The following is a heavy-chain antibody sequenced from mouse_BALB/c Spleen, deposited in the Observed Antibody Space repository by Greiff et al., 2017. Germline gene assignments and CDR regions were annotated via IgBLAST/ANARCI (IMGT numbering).Heavy chain of an antibody. V-gene: IGHV1S127*01. Sequence: VQLQQSGPQLVRPGASVKISCKASGYSFTSYWMHWVKQRPGQGLEWIGMIDPSDSETRLNQKFKDKATLTVDKSSSTAYMQLSSPTSEDSAVYYCARGEDYGYPDWFAYWGQGTLVTVSA. CDR2: IDPSDSET. CDR3: ARGEDYGYPDWFAY. J-gene: IGHJ3*01. CDR1: GYSFTSYW. D-gene: IGHD1-2*01.